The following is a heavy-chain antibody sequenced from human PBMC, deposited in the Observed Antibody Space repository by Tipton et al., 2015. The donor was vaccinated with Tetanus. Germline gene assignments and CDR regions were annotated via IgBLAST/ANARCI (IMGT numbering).Heavy chain of an antibody. V-gene: IGHV4-30-2*01. CDR2: IYHTGST. Sequence: TLSLTCAVSGDSLSTGFYSWSWIRQPPGKGLEWIGYIYHTGSTYYTPALQSRVIMSVDMSKNQFSLRLKSVTAADTAVYFCARAGKVHTFDHWCQGILVTVSS. J-gene: IGHJ4*02. CDR3: ARAGKVHTFDH. CDR1: GDSLSTGFYS.